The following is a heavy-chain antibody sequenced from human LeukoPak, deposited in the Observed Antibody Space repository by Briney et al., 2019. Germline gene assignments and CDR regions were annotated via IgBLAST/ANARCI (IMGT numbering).Heavy chain of an antibody. CDR3: ASGRSGNQLLYVY. J-gene: IGHJ4*02. CDR1: GRSFSGYY. CDR2: INHSGGT. Sequence: SETLSLTCAVYGRSFSGYYWTWIRQPPGKGLEWVGEINHSGGTDHNPSLKSRVTMSVDTSKNQISLQLTSVTAADTAVYYCASGRSGNQLLYVYWGQGTLVTVSS. D-gene: IGHD2-2*02. V-gene: IGHV4-34*01.